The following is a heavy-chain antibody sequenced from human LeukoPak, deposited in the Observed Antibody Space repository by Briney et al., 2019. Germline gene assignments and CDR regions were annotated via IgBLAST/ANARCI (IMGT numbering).Heavy chain of an antibody. Sequence: ASETLSLTCTVSGGSISSYYWSWIRQPPGKGLEWTGYIHSSGNTNYNPSLKSRVTISVDTSKNQFSLKLSSVTAADTAVHYCARMGGYSGYATHWGQGTLVTVSS. CDR3: ARMGGYSGYATH. D-gene: IGHD5-12*01. CDR1: GGSISSYY. CDR2: IHSSGNT. V-gene: IGHV4-59*08. J-gene: IGHJ4*02.